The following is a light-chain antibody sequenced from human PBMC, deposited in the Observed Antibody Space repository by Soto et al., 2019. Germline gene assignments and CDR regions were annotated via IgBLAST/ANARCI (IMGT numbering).Light chain of an antibody. Sequence: IQLTQSPSSLSASVGDRVTITCRASQGISTFLAWYQQKPGKAPILLIYAASTLQSGVPSRFSGSGSGTDFTLTISSLQPKDFATYYCQQLNTYPATFGGGTKVDIK. CDR2: AAS. V-gene: IGKV1-9*01. CDR3: QQLNTYPAT. J-gene: IGKJ4*01. CDR1: QGISTF.